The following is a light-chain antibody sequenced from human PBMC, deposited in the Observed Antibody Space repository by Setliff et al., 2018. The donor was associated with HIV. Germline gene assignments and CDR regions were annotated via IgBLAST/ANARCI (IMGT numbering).Light chain of an antibody. CDR2: GAS. V-gene: IGKV3-20*01. J-gene: IGKJ1*01. CDR1: QRISNNY. Sequence: TVLTQSPGTLSLPPGQRATLFCRASQRISNNYVAWYQQRPGQAPRLLIYGASNRATGISDRFSGSGSGAEFTLTIGGLEAEDSAVYYCHQYSTSPQTFGQGTKVDIK. CDR3: HQYSTSPQT.